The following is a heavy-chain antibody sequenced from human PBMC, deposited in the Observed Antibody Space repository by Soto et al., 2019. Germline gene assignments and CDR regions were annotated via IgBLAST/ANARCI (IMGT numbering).Heavy chain of an antibody. CDR2: ISGSGGST. CDR3: AKDQYCSGGSCYSGYY. CDR1: GFTFSSYA. J-gene: IGHJ4*02. Sequence: EVQLLESGGGLVQPGGSLRLSCAASGFTFSSYAMSWVRQAPGKGLEWVSAISGSGGSTYYGDSVKGRFTISSDNSKNTLYLQMNSLRAEDTAVYYCAKDQYCSGGSCYSGYYWGQGTLVTVSS. V-gene: IGHV3-23*01. D-gene: IGHD2-15*01.